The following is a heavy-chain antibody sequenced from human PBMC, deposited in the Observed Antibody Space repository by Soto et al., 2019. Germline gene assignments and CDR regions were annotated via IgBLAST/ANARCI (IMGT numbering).Heavy chain of an antibody. D-gene: IGHD3-16*02. J-gene: IGHJ4*02. CDR1: GLSFSSYA. V-gene: IGHV3-23*01. Sequence: EVKLLESGGGLVQPGGSLRLSCAASGLSFSSYAMTWVRQAPGKGLEWVSAIGGGGRTKYYADSVEGRFTISRDNSKNTLYLHMSSLRGEDTAVYHCAKSSNDFVWGTFRHLDSWGQGTLVTVSS. CDR3: AKSSNDFVWGTFRHLDS. CDR2: IGGGGRTK.